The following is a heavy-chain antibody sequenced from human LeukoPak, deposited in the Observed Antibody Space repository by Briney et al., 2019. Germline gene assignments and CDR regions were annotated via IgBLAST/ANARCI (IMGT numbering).Heavy chain of an antibody. J-gene: IGHJ4*02. CDR2: ISWNSGSI. Sequence: GRSLRLSCAASGFTFDDYAMHWVRQAPGKGLEWVSGISWNSGSIGYADSVKGRFTISRDNAKNSLYLQVNSLRAEDTALYYCAKSGSMIVVARFDYWGQGTLVTVSS. D-gene: IGHD3-22*01. V-gene: IGHV3-9*01. CDR3: AKSGSMIVVARFDY. CDR1: GFTFDDYA.